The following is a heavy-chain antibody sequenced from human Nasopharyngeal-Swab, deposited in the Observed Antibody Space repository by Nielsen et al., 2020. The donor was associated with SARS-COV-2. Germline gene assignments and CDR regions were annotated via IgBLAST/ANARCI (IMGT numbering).Heavy chain of an antibody. D-gene: IGHD2-2*01. CDR2: IGTAGDT. CDR1: GFTFSSYD. Sequence: GGSLRLSSAASGFTFSSYDMHWVRQATGKGLEWVSAIGTAGDTYYPGSVKGRFTISRENAKNSLYLQMNSLRAGDTAVYYCARSKRSIGYCSSTSCYDVDYFDYWGQGTLVTVSS. CDR3: ARSKRSIGYCSSTSCYDVDYFDY. J-gene: IGHJ4*02. V-gene: IGHV3-13*01.